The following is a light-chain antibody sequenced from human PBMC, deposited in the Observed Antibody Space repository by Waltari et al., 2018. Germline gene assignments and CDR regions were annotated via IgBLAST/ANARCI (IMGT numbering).Light chain of an antibody. J-gene: IGLJ3*02. CDR3: AAWDDSLSGRV. Sequence: QSVLTQPPSASGTPGQRVTIPCSGSRSNIGSNYVHLYQQLPGTAPKLLIYRNNQRPSGVPDRFSGSKSGTSASLAISGLRSEDEADYYCAAWDDSLSGRVFGGGTKVTVL. CDR1: RSNIGSNY. CDR2: RNN. V-gene: IGLV1-47*01.